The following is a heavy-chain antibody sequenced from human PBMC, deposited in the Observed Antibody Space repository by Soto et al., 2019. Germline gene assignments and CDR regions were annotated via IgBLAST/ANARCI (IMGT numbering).Heavy chain of an antibody. CDR1: GGSFSGYY. CDR3: ARGLRGYSLYY. Sequence: QVQLQQWGAGLLKPSETLSLTCAVYGGSFSGYYWSWIRQPPGKGLEWIGEINHSGSTNYNPSLKSRVTISVDTSKNQFSLKLSSVTSADTAVYYCARGLRGYSLYYWGQGTLVTVSS. CDR2: INHSGST. V-gene: IGHV4-34*01. J-gene: IGHJ4*02. D-gene: IGHD5-18*01.